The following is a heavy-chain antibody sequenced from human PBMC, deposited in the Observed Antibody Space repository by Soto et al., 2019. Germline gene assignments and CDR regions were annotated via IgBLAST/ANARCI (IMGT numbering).Heavy chain of an antibody. Sequence: SETLSLTCTVSGGSVSSGSYYWSWIRQPPGMGLEWIGYIFYSGTTNYNPSLKSRVTMSLYTSKNQFSLQLSSVTAADTAVYYCARVSIPYYSHTSGQYYFAYWGQGTLVTVSS. J-gene: IGHJ4*02. V-gene: IGHV4-61*01. CDR3: ARVSIPYYSHTSGQYYFAY. D-gene: IGHD3-22*01. CDR1: GGSVSSGSYY. CDR2: IFYSGTT.